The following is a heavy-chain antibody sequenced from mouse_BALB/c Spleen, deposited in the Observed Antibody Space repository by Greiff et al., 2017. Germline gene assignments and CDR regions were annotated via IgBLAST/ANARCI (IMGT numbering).Heavy chain of an antibody. V-gene: IGHV3-6*02. Sequence: EVQLQESGPGLVKPSQSLSLTCSVTGYSITSGYYWNWIRQFPGNKLEWMGYISYDGSNNYNPSLKNRISITRDTFKNQFFLKLNSVTTEDTATYYCAREGYSYDYAWFAYWGQGTLVTVSA. CDR2: ISYDGSN. CDR3: AREGYSYDYAWFAY. J-gene: IGHJ3*01. D-gene: IGHD2-4*01. CDR1: GYSITSGYY.